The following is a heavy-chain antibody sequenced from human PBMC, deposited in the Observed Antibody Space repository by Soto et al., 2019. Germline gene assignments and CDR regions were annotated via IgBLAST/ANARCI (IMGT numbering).Heavy chain of an antibody. D-gene: IGHD6-19*01. V-gene: IGHV3-23*01. J-gene: IGHJ6*02. Sequence: GGSLRLSCAASGFTFSSYAMSWVRQAPGKGLEWVSAISGSGGSTYYADSVKGRFTISRDNSKNTLYLQMNSLRAEDTAVYYCARGGYSSGWDQYTRDYYYYYGMDVWGQGTTVTVSS. CDR2: ISGSGGST. CDR3: ARGGYSSGWDQYTRDYYYYYGMDV. CDR1: GFTFSSYA.